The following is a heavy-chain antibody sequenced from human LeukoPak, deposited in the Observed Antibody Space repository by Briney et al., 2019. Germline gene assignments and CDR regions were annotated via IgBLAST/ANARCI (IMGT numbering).Heavy chain of an antibody. V-gene: IGHV4-61*09. CDR3: ARIPGGTGRYWGVPKSYQFDS. CDR2: VYSTGST. D-gene: IGHD3/OR15-3a*01. CDR1: GDSMRSGSFY. J-gene: IGHJ4*01. Sequence: SETLSLTCTVSGDSMRSGSFYWNWIRQPAGKGLEWIGHVYSTGSTEYTPSLKSRVSISIDTWKNLCSLKMESVTAADSALYYCARIPGGTGRYWGVPKSYQFDSWGQGLLVTVSS.